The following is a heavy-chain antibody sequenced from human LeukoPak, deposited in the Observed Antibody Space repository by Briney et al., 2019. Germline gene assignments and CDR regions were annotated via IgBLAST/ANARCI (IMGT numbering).Heavy chain of an antibody. Sequence: PGGSLRPSCAASGFTFNRCGMHWVRQAPGKGLEWVTFITFDGSNKRYIDSVKGRFTISRDNSRNTLHLQMDSLRVEDTAVYYCAKDESESSGSFDYWGQGTLVTVSS. CDR1: GFTFNRCG. CDR2: ITFDGSNK. D-gene: IGHD3-22*01. J-gene: IGHJ4*02. CDR3: AKDESESSGSFDY. V-gene: IGHV3-30*02.